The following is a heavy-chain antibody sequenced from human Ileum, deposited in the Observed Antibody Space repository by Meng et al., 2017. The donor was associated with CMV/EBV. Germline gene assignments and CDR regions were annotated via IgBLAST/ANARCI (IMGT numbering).Heavy chain of an antibody. CDR1: GGSISSYY. D-gene: IGHD3-3*01. J-gene: IGHJ5*02. Sequence: SETLSLTCTVSGGSISSYYWSWIRQPPGKGLEWIGYIYYSGSTNYNPSLKSRVTISVDTSKNQFSLKLSSVTAADTAVYYCARAETLPYYDFWSGYYSNWFDPWGQGTRVTGSS. V-gene: IGHV4-59*01. CDR3: ARAETLPYYDFWSGYYSNWFDP. CDR2: IYYSGST.